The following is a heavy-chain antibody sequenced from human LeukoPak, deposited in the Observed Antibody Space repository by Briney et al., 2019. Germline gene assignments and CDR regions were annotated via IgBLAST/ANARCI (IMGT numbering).Heavy chain of an antibody. J-gene: IGHJ3*02. CDR3: ARDGYCSSSSCYPFEALDI. D-gene: IGHD2-2*01. V-gene: IGHV1-69-2*01. Sequence: ASVKVSCKVSGYTFTDYYMHWVQQAPGKGLEWMGLVDPEDGETIYAEKFQGRVTITADTSTDTAYMELRRLRSDDTAAYFCARDGYCSSSSCYPFEALDIWGQGTMVTVSS. CDR1: GYTFTDYY. CDR2: VDPEDGET.